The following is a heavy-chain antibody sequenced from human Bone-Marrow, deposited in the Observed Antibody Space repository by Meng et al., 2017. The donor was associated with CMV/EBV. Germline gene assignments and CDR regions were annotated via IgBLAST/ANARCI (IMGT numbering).Heavy chain of an antibody. Sequence: GESLKISCVVSGFSFSSYWMSWVRQAPGKGPEWVANINQDGSERYYVDSVKGRFTISRDNAKNSLYLQMNSLRAEDTAVYYCARDLDYGGNRAMGAFDIWGQGTMVTVSS. CDR2: INQDGSER. CDR1: GFSFSSYW. V-gene: IGHV3-7*01. D-gene: IGHD4-23*01. J-gene: IGHJ3*02. CDR3: ARDLDYGGNRAMGAFDI.